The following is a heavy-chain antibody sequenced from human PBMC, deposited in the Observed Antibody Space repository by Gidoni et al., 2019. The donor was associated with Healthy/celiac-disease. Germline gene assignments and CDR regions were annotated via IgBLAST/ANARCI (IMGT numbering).Heavy chain of an antibody. J-gene: IGHJ2*01. V-gene: IGHV1-69*01. CDR3: AREDCGGDCYPKGYWYFDL. Sequence: QVQLVQSGAEVKKPGSSVKVSCKASGGTFSSYSLSWVRQAPGQGLEWMGGIIPIFGTANYAQKFQGRVTITADESTSTADMELSSLRSEDTAVYYCAREDCGGDCYPKGYWYFDLWGRGTLVTVSS. CDR1: GGTFSSYS. CDR2: IIPIFGTA. D-gene: IGHD2-21*02.